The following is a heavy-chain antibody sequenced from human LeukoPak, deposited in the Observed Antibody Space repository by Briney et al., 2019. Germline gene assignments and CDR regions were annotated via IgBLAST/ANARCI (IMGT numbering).Heavy chain of an antibody. D-gene: IGHD6-19*01. CDR1: GFTFSSYG. V-gene: IGHV3-33*01. CDR3: ARDLPVAVAPSY. CDR2: IWYDGSNK. Sequence: PGGSLRLSCAASGFTFSSYGMHWVRQAPGKGLEWVAVIWYDGSNKYYADSVKGRFTIPRDNSKNTLYLQMNSLRAEDTAVYYCARDLPVAVAPSYWGQGTLVTVSS. J-gene: IGHJ4*02.